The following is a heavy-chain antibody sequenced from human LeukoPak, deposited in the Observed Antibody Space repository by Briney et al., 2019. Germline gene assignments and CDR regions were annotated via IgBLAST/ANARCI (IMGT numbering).Heavy chain of an antibody. CDR2: ISSTSSTI. V-gene: IGHV3-48*02. CDR1: GFTLSTYS. Sequence: GGSLRLSCTASGFTLSTYSMNWVRQAPGKGLEWVSYISSTSSTIYYADSVKGRFTVSRDNARNSLYLQMNSLRDEDTAVYYCARARYFDYWDQGTLVTVSS. CDR3: ARARYFDY. J-gene: IGHJ4*02.